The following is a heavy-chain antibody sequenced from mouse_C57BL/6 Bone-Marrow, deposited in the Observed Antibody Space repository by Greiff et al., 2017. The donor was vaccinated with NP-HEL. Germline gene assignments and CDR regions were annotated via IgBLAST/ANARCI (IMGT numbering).Heavy chain of an antibody. CDR2: INPNNGGT. CDR1: GYTFTDYY. Sequence: VQLQQSGPELVKPGASVKISCKASGYTFTDYYMNWVKQSHGKSLEWIGDINPNNGGTSYNQKFKGKATLTVDKSSSTAYMELRSLTSEDSAVYYCARWKFITPCYYAMDYWGQGTSVTVSS. CDR3: ARWKFITPCYYAMDY. J-gene: IGHJ4*01. D-gene: IGHD1-1*01. V-gene: IGHV1-26*01.